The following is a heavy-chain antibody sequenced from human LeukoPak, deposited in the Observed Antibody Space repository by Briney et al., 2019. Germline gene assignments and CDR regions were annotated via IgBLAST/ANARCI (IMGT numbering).Heavy chain of an antibody. V-gene: IGHV4-59*01. Sequence: KPSETLSLTCTVSGGSISSYYWSWIRQPPGKGLEWIGYIYYSGSTNYNPSLKSRVTISVDTSKNQFSLKLSSVTAADTAVYYCARGLSSQYNSLHFYYWGQGTLVTVSS. CDR2: IYYSGST. CDR3: ARGLSSQYNSLHFYY. D-gene: IGHD5-24*01. J-gene: IGHJ4*02. CDR1: GGSISSYY.